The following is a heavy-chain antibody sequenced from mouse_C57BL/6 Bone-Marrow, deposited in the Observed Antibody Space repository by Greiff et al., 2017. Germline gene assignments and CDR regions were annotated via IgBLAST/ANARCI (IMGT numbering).Heavy chain of an antibody. V-gene: IGHV1-39*01. CDR1: GYSFTDYN. CDR2: ITPNYGTN. CDR3: ARGYDYDYARDD. D-gene: IGHD2-4*01. J-gene: IGHJ4*01. Sequence: EVQLQRSGPELVKPGASVKISCKASGYSFTDYNMNWVKQSNGKSLEWIGVITPNYGTNSYNQKFKGKATLNVDQSSSTAYMHLNSLTSEDSAVYYCARGYDYDYARDDWGQGTSVTVSS.